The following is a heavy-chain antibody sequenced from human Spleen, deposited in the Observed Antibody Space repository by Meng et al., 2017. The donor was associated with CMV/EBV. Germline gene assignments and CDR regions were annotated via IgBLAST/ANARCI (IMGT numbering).Heavy chain of an antibody. CDR3: ARGVGASSFDY. CDR1: GYTFTDYY. D-gene: IGHD1-26*01. CDR2: INPNSGDT. V-gene: IGHV1-2*02. J-gene: IGHJ4*02. Sequence: ASVKVSCKASGYTFTDYYMQWVRQAPGQGLEWMGRINPNSGDTNYAQKFQGRVAMTRDTSISTAYMELSRLRSDDTAVYYCARGVGASSFDYWGQGTLVTVSS.